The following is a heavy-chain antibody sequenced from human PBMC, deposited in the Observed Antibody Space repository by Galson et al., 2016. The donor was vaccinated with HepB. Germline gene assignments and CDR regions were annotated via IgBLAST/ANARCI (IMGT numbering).Heavy chain of an antibody. CDR2: VNSDGGST. J-gene: IGHJ4*02. Sequence: SLRLSCAASGFTFSNSGMHWVRQAPGKGLVWVSRVNSDGGSTAYAGSVKGRFSITRDNIKNMLYLEMNSLRAEDSAVYYCAGSIGATAPFDYWGQGTLLTVSS. CDR1: GFTFSNSG. V-gene: IGHV3-74*01. D-gene: IGHD6-25*01. CDR3: AGSIGATAPFDY.